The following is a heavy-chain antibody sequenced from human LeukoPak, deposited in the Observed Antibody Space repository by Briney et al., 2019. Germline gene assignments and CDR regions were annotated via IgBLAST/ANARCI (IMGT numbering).Heavy chain of an antibody. CDR2: IIPIFGTA. J-gene: IGHJ6*03. CDR3: ARGAFGVFPPATYYYYMDV. Sequence: SVKVSCKASGGTFGRYVISWVRQAPGQGLEWMGGIIPIFGTANYAQKFQGRVTITADESTITAYMELSGLRSEDTAVYYCARGAFGVFPPATYYYYMDVWGKGTTVTVSS. CDR1: GGTFGRYV. D-gene: IGHD3-3*01. V-gene: IGHV1-69*13.